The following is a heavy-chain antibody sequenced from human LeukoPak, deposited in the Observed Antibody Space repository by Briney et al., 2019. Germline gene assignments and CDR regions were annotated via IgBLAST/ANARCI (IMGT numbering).Heavy chain of an antibody. CDR3: ARDSFSGYCSSTSCYGNYYYYMDV. Sequence: GGSLRLSCVVSGFTFSRYEMNWVRQAPGKGLEWVSYISSSGSTIYYADSVKGRFTISRDNAKNSLYLQMNSLRAEDTAVYYCARDSFSGYCSSTSCYGNYYYYMDVWGKGTTVTISS. CDR2: ISSSGSTI. V-gene: IGHV3-48*03. D-gene: IGHD2-2*01. CDR1: GFTFSRYE. J-gene: IGHJ6*03.